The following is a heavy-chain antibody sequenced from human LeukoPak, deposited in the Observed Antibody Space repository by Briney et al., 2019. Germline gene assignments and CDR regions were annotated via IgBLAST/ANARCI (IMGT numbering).Heavy chain of an antibody. D-gene: IGHD3-9*01. Sequence: GGSLRLSCVGSGFTFSNYLMSWVRQAPGKGPEWVANIKRDGSERSYVDSVKGRFTISRDNAKNSLYLQMSSLRAEDTAVYYCARDHSFEWFTHPNWGQGTLVSVSS. CDR1: GFTFSNYL. CDR3: ARDHSFEWFTHPN. CDR2: IKRDGSER. J-gene: IGHJ4*02. V-gene: IGHV3-7*01.